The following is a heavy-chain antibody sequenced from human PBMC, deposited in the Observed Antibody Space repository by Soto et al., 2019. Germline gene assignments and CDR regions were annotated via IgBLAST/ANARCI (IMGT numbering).Heavy chain of an antibody. J-gene: IGHJ4*02. Sequence: QVQLVESGGGVVQPGRSLRLSCAASGFAFSAYGMHWVRQAPGKGLEWVAMIYYDGSNKYYADSVKGRFTISGDNSKNTLYLQMSSLRAEDTALYYCARVGGTVTSDYWGQGTLVTVSS. V-gene: IGHV3-33*01. CDR3: ARVGGTVTSDY. D-gene: IGHD4-17*01. CDR2: IYYDGSNK. CDR1: GFAFSAYG.